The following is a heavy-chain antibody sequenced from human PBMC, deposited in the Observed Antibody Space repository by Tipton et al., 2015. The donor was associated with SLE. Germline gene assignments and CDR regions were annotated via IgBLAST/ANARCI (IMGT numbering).Heavy chain of an antibody. D-gene: IGHD2-15*01. Sequence: TLSLTCSVSGGSIPSGTYYWSWIRQPAGKGLEWIGHIYTSGSTIHNPPLNSRVTMSLDTSKSQFSLKLTSVTAADTAVYYCAREDVGVMVEASFDIWGQGTVVTVSS. J-gene: IGHJ3*02. CDR3: AREDVGVMVEASFDI. V-gene: IGHV4-61*09. CDR1: GGSIPSGTYY. CDR2: IYTSGST.